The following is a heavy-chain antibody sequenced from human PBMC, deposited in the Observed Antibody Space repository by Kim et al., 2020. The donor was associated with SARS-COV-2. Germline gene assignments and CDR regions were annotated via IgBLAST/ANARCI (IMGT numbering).Heavy chain of an antibody. CDR3: AKVAYGTGSYYNDDSFDI. CDR2: ISYDGSHK. J-gene: IGHJ3*02. Sequence: GGSLRLSCAASGFTFSRYGMHWVRQAPGKGLEWVAVISYDGSHKYYADSVKGLFTISRDNSKNTLYLQMNSLRAEDTAVYYCAKVAYGTGSYYNDDSFDIWGQGTMVTVSS. CDR1: GFTFSRYG. V-gene: IGHV3-30*18. D-gene: IGHD3-10*01.